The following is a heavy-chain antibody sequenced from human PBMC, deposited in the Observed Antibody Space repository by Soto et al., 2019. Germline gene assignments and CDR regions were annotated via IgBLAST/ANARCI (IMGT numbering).Heavy chain of an antibody. CDR3: KSFDSNGYYPQNHY. CDR1: GGSFSSFS. Sequence: QVILAQSGAEVKKPGSSVKVSCKVSGGSFSSFSINWLRQAPGQRFEWMGGIIPISGTANFTQKFQDRVTFTADESTATADMTLGSLNSEDTAVYDCKSFDSNGYYPQNHYWGPGTQVTVSS. CDR2: IIPISGTA. D-gene: IGHD3-22*01. V-gene: IGHV1-69*01. J-gene: IGHJ4*02.